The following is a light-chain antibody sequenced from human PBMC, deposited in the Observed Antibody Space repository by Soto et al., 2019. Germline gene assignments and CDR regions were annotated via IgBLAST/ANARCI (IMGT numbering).Light chain of an antibody. V-gene: IGKV3-15*01. CDR1: QSISSS. J-gene: IGKJ2*01. CDR3: HQYNDWPQT. CDR2: GVS. Sequence: EIVLTQSPGTLSLSPGERATLYCRASQSISSSKLAWYQQNPGQAPRLLLFGVSNRATGIPARFSGSGSGTEFSLTISSLQSEDFAVYYCHQYNDWPQTFGQGTKVDIK.